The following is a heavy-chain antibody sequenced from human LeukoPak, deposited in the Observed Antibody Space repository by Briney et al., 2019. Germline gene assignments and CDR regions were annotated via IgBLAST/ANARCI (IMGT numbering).Heavy chain of an antibody. CDR1: GGTFSSYT. Sequence: SVKVSCKASGGTFSSYTISWVRQAPRQGLEWMGRIIPILGIANYAQKFQGRVTITADKSTSTAYMELSSLRSEDTAVYYCARSYYYDSSGYQGGYYCMDVWGKGTTVTVSS. CDR3: ARSYYYDSSGYQGGYYCMDV. D-gene: IGHD3-22*01. CDR2: IIPILGIA. J-gene: IGHJ6*03. V-gene: IGHV1-69*02.